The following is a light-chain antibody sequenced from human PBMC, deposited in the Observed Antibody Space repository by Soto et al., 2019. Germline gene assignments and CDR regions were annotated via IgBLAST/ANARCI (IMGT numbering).Light chain of an antibody. CDR3: QQYNNWPQT. Sequence: DIQMTQSPSSLSASVGDRVTITCRASQSISSYLNWYQQKPGKAPKLLIYAASSLQSGVPSRFSGSGSGTEFTLTISSLQPEDFAVYYCQQYNNWPQTFGQGTKV. V-gene: IGKV1-39*01. CDR2: AAS. CDR1: QSISSY. J-gene: IGKJ1*01.